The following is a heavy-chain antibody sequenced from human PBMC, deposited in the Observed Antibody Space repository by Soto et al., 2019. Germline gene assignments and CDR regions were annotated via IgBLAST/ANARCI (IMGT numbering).Heavy chain of an antibody. J-gene: IGHJ4*02. D-gene: IGHD1-20*01. V-gene: IGHV3-73*01. CDR2: IRSKANSYAT. CDR3: TSSYNGDY. Sequence: EVQLVESGGGLVQPGGSLKLSCAASGFTFSGSAMHWVRQASGKGLEWVGRIRSKANSYATAYAASVKGRFTISRDDSKNTAYLQMNSLKTEDSAVDYCTSSYNGDYWGQGTLVTVSS. CDR1: GFTFSGSA.